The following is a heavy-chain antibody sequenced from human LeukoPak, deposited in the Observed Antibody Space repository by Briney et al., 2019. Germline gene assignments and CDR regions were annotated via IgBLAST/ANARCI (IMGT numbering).Heavy chain of an antibody. Sequence: SETLSLTCTVSGGSISSSSYYWSWIRQHPGKGLEWIGYIYYSGSTYYNPSLKSRVTISVDKSKNQFSLKLSSVTAADTAVYYCARGEPGYCSSTSCSGSWFDPWGQGTLVTVSS. D-gene: IGHD2-2*01. CDR3: ARGEPGYCSSTSCSGSWFDP. CDR1: GGSISSSSYY. J-gene: IGHJ5*02. V-gene: IGHV4-31*03. CDR2: IYYSGST.